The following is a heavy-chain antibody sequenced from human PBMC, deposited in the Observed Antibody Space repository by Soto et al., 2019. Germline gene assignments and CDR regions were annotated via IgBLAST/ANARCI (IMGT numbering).Heavy chain of an antibody. CDR2: ISGSGGST. D-gene: IGHD3-22*01. CDR1: GSTFSSYA. Sequence: PGGSLRLSCAASGSTFSSYAMSWVRQAPGKGLEWVSAISGSGGSTYYADSVKGRFTISRDNSKNTLYLQMDSLRAEDTAVYYCAKDRAYYYDSSGPNAVDYWGQGTLVTVSS. V-gene: IGHV3-23*01. CDR3: AKDRAYYYDSSGPNAVDY. J-gene: IGHJ4*02.